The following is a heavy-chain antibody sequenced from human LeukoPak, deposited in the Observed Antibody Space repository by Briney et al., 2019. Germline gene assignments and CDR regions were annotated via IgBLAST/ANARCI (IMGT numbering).Heavy chain of an antibody. Sequence: PSETLSLTCTVSGGSIRSGDYSWNWIRQHPGKGLEWIGYIYYSGSTNYNPSLKSRVTISVDTSKNQFSLKLSSVTAADTAVYYCARGMATGPSAFDIWGQGTMVTVSS. D-gene: IGHD5-12*01. CDR1: GGSIRSGDYS. V-gene: IGHV4-31*03. J-gene: IGHJ3*02. CDR2: IYYSGST. CDR3: ARGMATGPSAFDI.